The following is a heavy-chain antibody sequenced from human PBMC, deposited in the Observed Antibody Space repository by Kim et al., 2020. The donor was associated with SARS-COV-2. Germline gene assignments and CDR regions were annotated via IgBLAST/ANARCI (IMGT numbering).Heavy chain of an antibody. Sequence: NPSLKSRVTISVDTSKNQFSLKLSSVTAADTAVYYCARGGVRFLEWIFDYWGQGTLVTVSS. V-gene: IGHV4-59*09. CDR3: ARGGVRFLEWIFDY. J-gene: IGHJ4*02. D-gene: IGHD3-3*01.